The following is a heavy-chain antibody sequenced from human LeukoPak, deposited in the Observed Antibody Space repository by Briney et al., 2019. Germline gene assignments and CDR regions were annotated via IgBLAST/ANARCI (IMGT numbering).Heavy chain of an antibody. CDR3: ARHAVLYSSGWFAYHMDV. Sequence: SETLSLTCSVSVVSMNGYYWSWLRQSAGNRLEWIGHVDSSGNTNYNPSLESRVTISLDTSKNQFSLKLNSVTAADTAVYYCARHAVLYSSGWFAYHMDVWGKGTTVTISS. V-gene: IGHV4-4*08. CDR2: VDSSGNT. CDR1: VVSMNGYY. J-gene: IGHJ6*03. D-gene: IGHD6-19*01.